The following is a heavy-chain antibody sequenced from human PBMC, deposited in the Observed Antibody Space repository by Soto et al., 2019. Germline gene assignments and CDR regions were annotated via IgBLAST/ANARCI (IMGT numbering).Heavy chain of an antibody. CDR3: AGKTGLYSYDGMDG. Sequence: SETVSLTCPVSGGSISSSRFYCGWIRQPPGKGLEWGGSIYYSVRTYYNRSRKSRVTISVDTSKNQVSLNLSSVAAADTAVYYCAGKTGLYSYDGMDGWGEGTTVT. D-gene: IGHD3-9*01. V-gene: IGHV4-39*01. CDR1: GGSISSSRFY. CDR2: IYYSVRT. J-gene: IGHJ6*02.